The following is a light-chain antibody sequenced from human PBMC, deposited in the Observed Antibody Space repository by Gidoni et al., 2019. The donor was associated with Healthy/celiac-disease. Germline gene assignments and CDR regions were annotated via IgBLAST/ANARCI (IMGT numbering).Light chain of an antibody. CDR2: SNN. CDR1: SYNIGSNP. CDR3: AAWDDSLNGVV. Sequence: QSVLTHPPSASGTPGQRVTISCSGSSYNIGSNPVNWYQQLPGTAPKPLIYSNNQRPTGVPDRFSGSKSGTSASLAISGIQSEDEADYYCAAWDDSLNGVVFGGGTKLTVL. J-gene: IGLJ2*01. V-gene: IGLV1-44*01.